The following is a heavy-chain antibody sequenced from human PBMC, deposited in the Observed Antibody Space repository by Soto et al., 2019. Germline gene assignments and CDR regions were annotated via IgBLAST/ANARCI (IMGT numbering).Heavy chain of an antibody. V-gene: IGHV4-39*01. D-gene: IGHD7-27*01. CDR3: ARPNWGRIYWYFDL. CDR2: IYYSGST. CDR1: GGTISSSSYY. Sequence: QLQLQESGPVLVKPSETLSLTCTVSGGTISSSSYYWGWIHQPPGKGLEWIGSIYYSGSTYYNPSLKSRVTISVDTAKNQFSLKLSSVTAADTAVYYCARPNWGRIYWYFDLWGRGTLVTVSS. J-gene: IGHJ2*01.